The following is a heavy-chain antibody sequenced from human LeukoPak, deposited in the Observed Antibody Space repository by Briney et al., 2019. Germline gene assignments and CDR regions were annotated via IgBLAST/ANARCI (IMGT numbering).Heavy chain of an antibody. V-gene: IGHV4-39*01. J-gene: IGHJ4*02. D-gene: IGHD3-10*01. CDR1: GGSISSSGFY. CDR2: TYYSGST. CDR3: AMRDIYYGSVDY. Sequence: SETLSLTCTVSGGSISSSGFYWGWIRQPPGKWLEWIGTTYYSGSTYYNPSLKSRVTISVDTSKNQFSLKLSSVAAADTAVYYCAMRDIYYGSVDYWGQGTLVTVSS.